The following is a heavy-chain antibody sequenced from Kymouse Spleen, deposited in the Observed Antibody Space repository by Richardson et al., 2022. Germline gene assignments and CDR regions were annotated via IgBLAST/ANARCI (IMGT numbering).Heavy chain of an antibody. D-gene: IGHD4-11,IGHD1-20*01,IGHD1-7*01. CDR3: AREILNFSFDY. CDR2: IWYDGSNK. Sequence: QVQLVESGGGVVQPGRSLRLSCAASGFTFSSYGMHWVRQAPGKGLEWVAVIWYDGSNKYYADSVKGRFTISRDNSKNTLYLQMNSLRAEDTAVYYCAREILNFSFDYWGQGTLVTVSS. CDR1: GFTFSSYG. V-gene: IGHV3-33*01. J-gene: IGHJ4*02.